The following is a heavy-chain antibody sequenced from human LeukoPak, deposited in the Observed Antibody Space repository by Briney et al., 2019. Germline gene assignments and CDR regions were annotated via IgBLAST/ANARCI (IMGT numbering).Heavy chain of an antibody. CDR1: GFPFSNYW. J-gene: IGHJ4*02. Sequence: GGSLRLSCAASGFPFSNYWMHWVRQAPGKGLVWVSRMNSDGSSISYADSVKGRFTISRDNATNTLYLQMNSLRAEDAAVYYCATVSRSSGRGYFDYWGQGTLVTVSS. CDR3: ATVSRSSGRGYFDY. CDR2: MNSDGSSI. V-gene: IGHV3-74*01. D-gene: IGHD6-19*01.